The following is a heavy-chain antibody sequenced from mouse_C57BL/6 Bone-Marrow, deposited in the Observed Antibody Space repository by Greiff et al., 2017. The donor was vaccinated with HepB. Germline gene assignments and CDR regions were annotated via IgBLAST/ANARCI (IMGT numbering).Heavy chain of an antibody. J-gene: IGHJ1*03. D-gene: IGHD1-1*01. V-gene: IGHV2-5*01. Sequence: QVQLQQSGPGLVQPSQTLSITCTVSGFSLTSYGVHWVRQSPGKGLEWLGVIWRGGSTDYNAAFMSRLSITKDNSKSQVFFKMNSLQADDTAIYYCAKNYYGRPWYFDVWGTGTTVTVSS. CDR1: GFSLTSYG. CDR2: IWRGGST. CDR3: AKNYYGRPWYFDV.